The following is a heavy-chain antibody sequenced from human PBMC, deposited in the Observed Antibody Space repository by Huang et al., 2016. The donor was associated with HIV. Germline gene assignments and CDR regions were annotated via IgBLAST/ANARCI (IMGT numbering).Heavy chain of an antibody. CDR2: MRDSGVVL. CDR1: GFTFSDHH. J-gene: IGHJ5*02. D-gene: IGHD4-17*01. Sequence: QVQLVESGGGLVKPGGSLRLSCAASGFTFSDHHMSWIRQAPGKGLEWISYMRDSGVVLYYADSVKGRFTISRDNAKNSLYLQMNSLRVEDTAIYYCTRDDDYTVTIDLWGQGTLVTVSS. CDR3: TRDDDYTVTIDL. V-gene: IGHV3-11*01.